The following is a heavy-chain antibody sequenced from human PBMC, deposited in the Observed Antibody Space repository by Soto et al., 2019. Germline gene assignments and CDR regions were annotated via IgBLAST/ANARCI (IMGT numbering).Heavy chain of an antibody. D-gene: IGHD1-26*01. J-gene: IGHJ3*02. V-gene: IGHV4-59*01. CDR2: IYYSGST. Sequence: SETLSLTCTVSGGSISSYYWSWIRQPPGKGLEWIGYIYYSGSTNYNPSLKSRVTISVDTSRNQFSLKLSSVTAADTAVYYCAREFGGSFDIWGQGTMVTVSS. CDR3: AREFGGSFDI. CDR1: GGSISSYY.